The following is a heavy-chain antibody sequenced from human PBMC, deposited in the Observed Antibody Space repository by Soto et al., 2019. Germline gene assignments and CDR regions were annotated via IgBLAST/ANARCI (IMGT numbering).Heavy chain of an antibody. Sequence: QPGGSLRLSCAASGFTFSIYAMSWVRQAPGKGLEWVSAISGSGGSTYYADSVKGRFTISRDISKNALYLQMNSLRAEDTAVYYCAKAPVINRLGGYWYFDLWGRGTLVTVSS. CDR2: ISGSGGST. CDR3: AKAPVINRLGGYWYFDL. J-gene: IGHJ2*01. V-gene: IGHV3-23*01. CDR1: GFTFSIYA. D-gene: IGHD2-21*01.